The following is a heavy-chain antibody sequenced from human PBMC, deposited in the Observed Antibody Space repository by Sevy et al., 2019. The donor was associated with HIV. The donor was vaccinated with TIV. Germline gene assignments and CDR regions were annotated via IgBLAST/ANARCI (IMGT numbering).Heavy chain of an antibody. J-gene: IGHJ3*02. V-gene: IGHV3-49*03. CDR3: TRGRPRITIFGVVILDAFDI. D-gene: IGHD3-3*01. CDR2: IRSKAYGGTN. Sequence: GESLKISCTASGFTFGDYAMSWFRQAPGKGLEWVGFIRSKAYGGTNEYAASVKGRFTISRDDSKSIAYLQMNSLKTEDTAVYYCTRGRPRITIFGVVILDAFDIWGQGTMVTVSS. CDR1: GFTFGDYA.